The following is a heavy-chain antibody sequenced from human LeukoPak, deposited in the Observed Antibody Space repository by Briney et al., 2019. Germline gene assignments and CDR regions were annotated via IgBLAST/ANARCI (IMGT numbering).Heavy chain of an antibody. D-gene: IGHD3-9*01. V-gene: IGHV4-61*02. CDR1: GGSISSGSYY. J-gene: IGHJ4*02. Sequence: SQTLSLTCTVSGGSISSGSYYWSWIRQPAGKGLEWIGRIYTSGSTNYNPSLKSRVTISVDTSKNQFSLKLSSVTAADTAVYYCARDLDDILTGPASFALGYWGQGTLVTVSS. CDR3: ARDLDDILTGPASFALGY. CDR2: IYTSGST.